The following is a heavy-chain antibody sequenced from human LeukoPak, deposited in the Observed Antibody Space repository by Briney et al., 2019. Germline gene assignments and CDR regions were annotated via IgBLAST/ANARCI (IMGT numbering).Heavy chain of an antibody. Sequence: SVKVSCKASGGTISRYDISWMRQAPGQGLEWMGGIIPIFGTANYAQKFQGRVTITTDESTSTAYRELSTLRSDDTAVYYWARFARAYYDFCSGYPYWGKGTLVTVSS. D-gene: IGHD3-3*01. CDR1: GGTISRYD. J-gene: IGHJ4*02. CDR2: IIPIFGTA. CDR3: ARFARAYYDFCSGYPY. V-gene: IGHV1-69*05.